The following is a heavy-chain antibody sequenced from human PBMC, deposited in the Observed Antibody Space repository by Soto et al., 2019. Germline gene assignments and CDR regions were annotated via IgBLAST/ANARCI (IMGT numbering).Heavy chain of an antibody. J-gene: IGHJ4*02. CDR3: AKDQGVGGTLGLFHY. CDR2: ISYDGSYS. V-gene: IGHV3-30*18. Sequence: QVQLVESGGGAVQPGRSLRVSCVTSGFSFSGFAMHWVRQAPGKGLESVAVISYDGSYSHHSDSVKGRFTISRDNSKNTLYLQMNSLRTEDTAVYYCAKDQGVGGTLGLFHYWGQGVLVTVSS. CDR1: GFSFSGFA. D-gene: IGHD1-26*01.